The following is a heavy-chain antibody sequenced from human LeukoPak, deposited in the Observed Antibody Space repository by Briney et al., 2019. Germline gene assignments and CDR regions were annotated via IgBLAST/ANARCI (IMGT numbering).Heavy chain of an antibody. CDR1: GFTFSGYY. Sequence: GGSLRLSCEGSGFTFSGYYMSWIRQAPGKGLEWVSYINPSGSTIYYADSVKGRFTISRGNAKKSLDLQMYNLRAEDTAVYYCARVRGSGFCSGSSCAKDPGYYYYMDVWGKGTTVTVSS. D-gene: IGHD2-2*01. CDR3: ARVRGSGFCSGSSCAKDPGYYYYMDV. V-gene: IGHV3-11*01. J-gene: IGHJ6*03. CDR2: INPSGSTI.